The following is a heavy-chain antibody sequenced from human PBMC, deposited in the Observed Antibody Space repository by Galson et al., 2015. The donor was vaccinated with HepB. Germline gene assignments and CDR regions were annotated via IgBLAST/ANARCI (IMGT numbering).Heavy chain of an antibody. Sequence: SVKVSCKVSGYTLTELSMHWVRQAPGKGLEWMGGFDPEDGETIYAQKFQGRVTMTEDTSTDTAYMELSSLRSEDTAVYYCATRLTGVWAFDIWGQGTMVTVSS. CDR1: GYTLTELS. D-gene: IGHD7-27*01. V-gene: IGHV1-24*01. J-gene: IGHJ3*02. CDR3: ATRLTGVWAFDI. CDR2: FDPEDGET.